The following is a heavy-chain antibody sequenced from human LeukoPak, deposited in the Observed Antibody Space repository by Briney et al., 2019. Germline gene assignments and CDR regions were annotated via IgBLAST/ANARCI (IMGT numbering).Heavy chain of an antibody. D-gene: IGHD2-15*01. CDR3: ARGRYCSADICSGGDAFDI. V-gene: IGHV4-4*07. CDR1: GGSINNYY. J-gene: IGHJ3*02. Sequence: SETLSLTCTVSGGSINNYYWSWIRQPAGKGLEWSARIYTGGSTNYNPSLKSRVTMSVDTSKQQFSLKLSSVTAADRAGYYCARGRYCSADICSGGDAFDISGQGTMGSASS. CDR2: IYTGGST.